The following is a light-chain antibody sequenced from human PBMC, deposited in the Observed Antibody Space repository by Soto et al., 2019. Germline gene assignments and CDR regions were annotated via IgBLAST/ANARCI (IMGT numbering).Light chain of an antibody. CDR3: QQYGSSPWT. CDR2: GVS. CDR1: QSVSSSY. Sequence: EIVLTQSPGTLSLSPGERATLSCRASQSVSSSYLAWYQQKPGQAPRLLIYGVSSRATGIPDRFSGSGSGTDFALTISRLEPEDFALYYCQQYGSSPWTFGQGTKVDIK. J-gene: IGKJ1*01. V-gene: IGKV3-20*01.